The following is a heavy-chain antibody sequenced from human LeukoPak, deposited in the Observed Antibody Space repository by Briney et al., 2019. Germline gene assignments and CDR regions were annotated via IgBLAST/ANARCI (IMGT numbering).Heavy chain of an antibody. Sequence: PGGSLRLSCTTSGFTFGDYAMSWVRQAPGKGLEWVGFIRSNTFGGTTEYAASVKGRFTISRDDSKSIAYLQMNSLRAEDTAVYYCARAVPDYYDSSGYLVYFDYWGQGTLVTVSS. CDR1: GFTFGDYA. CDR2: IRSNTFGGTT. CDR3: ARAVPDYYDSSGYLVYFDY. J-gene: IGHJ4*02. V-gene: IGHV3-49*04. D-gene: IGHD3-22*01.